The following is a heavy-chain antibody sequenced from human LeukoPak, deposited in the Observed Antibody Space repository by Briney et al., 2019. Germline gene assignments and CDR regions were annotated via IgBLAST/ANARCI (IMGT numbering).Heavy chain of an antibody. CDR2: INAGNGNT. CDR1: GYTFTNYA. CDR3: TSNSGWLLDAFDV. J-gene: IGHJ3*01. D-gene: IGHD6-19*01. V-gene: IGHV1-3*01. Sequence: ASVKVSYKASGYTFTNYAMHWVRQAPGQRLEWMGSINAGNGNTKYSQYFQGRVTITRDTSASITYMELSSLRSEDTAVYYCTSNSGWLLDAFDVWGQGTMVTVSS.